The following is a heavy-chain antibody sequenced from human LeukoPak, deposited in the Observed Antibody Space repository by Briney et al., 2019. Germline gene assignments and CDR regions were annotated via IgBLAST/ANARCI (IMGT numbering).Heavy chain of an antibody. CDR1: GFTFSSYG. J-gene: IGHJ3*02. Sequence: HSGGSLRLSCAASGFTFSSYGMSWVRRAPGKGLEWVSAISGSGGSTYYADSVKGRFTISRDNSKNTLYLQMNSLRAEDTAVYYCAREFQKQWLVRANDAFDIWGQGTMVTVSS. CDR2: ISGSGGST. CDR3: AREFQKQWLVRANDAFDI. V-gene: IGHV3-23*01. D-gene: IGHD6-19*01.